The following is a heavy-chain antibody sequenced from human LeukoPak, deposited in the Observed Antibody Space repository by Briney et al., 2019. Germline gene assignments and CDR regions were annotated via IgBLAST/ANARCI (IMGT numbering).Heavy chain of an antibody. J-gene: IGHJ4*02. CDR3: ARETRSMGAATY. CDR1: GDSISSDSYY. CDR2: VYYTGTT. Sequence: SETLSLTCSVSGDSISSDSYYWSWIRQPPGKGLEWVGYVYYTGTTNFNPTLKSRVTISIDTSKIQFSLKLTSVTAADTAVYYCARETRSMGAATYWGQGTLVTVSS. D-gene: IGHD2-15*01. V-gene: IGHV4-61*01.